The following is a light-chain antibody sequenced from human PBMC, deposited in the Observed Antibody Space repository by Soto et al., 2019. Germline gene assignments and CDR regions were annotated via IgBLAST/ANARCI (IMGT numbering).Light chain of an antibody. CDR2: DVS. V-gene: IGLV2-11*01. J-gene: IGLJ3*02. Sequence: QSALTQPRSVSGSPGQSVTISCTGASGDVGGYNFVSWYQQHPGKAPTLMIFDVSQRPSGVPDRFSGSKSGNTASLTISGLQAEDEDDYYCCSYGGSYTWVFGGGTKVTVL. CDR1: SGDVGGYNF. CDR3: CSYGGSYTWV.